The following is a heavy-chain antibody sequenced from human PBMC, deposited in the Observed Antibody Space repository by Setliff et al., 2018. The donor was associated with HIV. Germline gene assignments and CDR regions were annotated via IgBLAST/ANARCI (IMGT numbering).Heavy chain of an antibody. Sequence: ASVKVSCKISGYTLTEVSMHWVRQAPGKGLEWMGYFDPQDGKTIYAQKFQGRVTMTRDTSTSTAYMELSSLRSEDTAVYYCTRGADYLGIPSYYYYYMDVWGKGTTVTVSS. J-gene: IGHJ6*03. V-gene: IGHV1-24*01. CDR2: FDPQDGKT. D-gene: IGHD7-27*01. CDR1: GYTLTEVS. CDR3: TRGADYLGIPSYYYYYMDV.